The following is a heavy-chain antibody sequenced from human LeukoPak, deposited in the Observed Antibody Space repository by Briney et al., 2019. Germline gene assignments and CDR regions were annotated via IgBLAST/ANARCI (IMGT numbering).Heavy chain of an antibody. Sequence: PGGSLRLSCAASGFTFSSYAMSWVRQAPGKGLEWVSGISGSGGSTYYADSVKGRFTISRDNSKNTLYLQMNSLRAEDTAVYYCAKSIAASQWLFDYWGQGTLVTVSS. CDR3: AKSIAASQWLFDY. V-gene: IGHV3-23*01. J-gene: IGHJ4*02. CDR1: GFTFSSYA. CDR2: ISGSGGST. D-gene: IGHD6-6*01.